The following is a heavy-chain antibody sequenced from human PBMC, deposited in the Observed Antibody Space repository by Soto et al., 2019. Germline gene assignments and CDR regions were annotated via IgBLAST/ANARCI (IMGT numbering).Heavy chain of an antibody. D-gene: IGHD3-3*01. CDR3: ARTSGYYFYDY. V-gene: IGHV1-3*01. CDR2: INAGNGNT. J-gene: IGHJ4*02. CDR1: GYTFTSYA. Sequence: QVQLVQSGAEVKKPGASVKVSCKTSGYTFTSYAMHWVRQTPGQRLEWMGWINAGNGNTKYSQKFQGRVTITRDTSASTAYMELSSLRSEDTAVYYCARTSGYYFYDYWGQGTLVTVSS.